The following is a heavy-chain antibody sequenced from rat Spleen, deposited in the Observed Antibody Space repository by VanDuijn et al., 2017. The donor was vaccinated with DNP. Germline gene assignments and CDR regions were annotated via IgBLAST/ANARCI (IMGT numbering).Heavy chain of an antibody. D-gene: IGHD5-1*01. CDR1: GFTFSNSG. CDR3: ARVQLGYYALDA. CDR2: ISTSGGST. V-gene: IGHV5-19*01. Sequence: EVQLVESGGGLVQPGRSLKLSCAASGFTFSNSGMHWIRQAPTKGLEWVASISTSGGSTYYRDSVKGRFTVSRDNAKSTLYLQMDSLRSEETATYYCARVQLGYYALDAWGQGTSVTVSS. J-gene: IGHJ4*01.